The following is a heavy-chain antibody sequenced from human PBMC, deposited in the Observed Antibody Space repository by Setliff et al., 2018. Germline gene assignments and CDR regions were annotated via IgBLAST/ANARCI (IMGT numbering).Heavy chain of an antibody. CDR2: KYYSGST. D-gene: IGHD3-16*01. V-gene: IGHV4-59*01. CDR1: GSSFSSYS. CDR3: ARDSTWYWYFDL. J-gene: IGHJ2*01. Sequence: SETLSLTCTVSGSSFSSYSWSWIRQPPGKGLEWIGYKYYSGSTNSNPSLKSRVTISVDRPKNQFSLKLSSVTAADTGVYYCARDSTWYWYFDLWGRGTLVTVS.